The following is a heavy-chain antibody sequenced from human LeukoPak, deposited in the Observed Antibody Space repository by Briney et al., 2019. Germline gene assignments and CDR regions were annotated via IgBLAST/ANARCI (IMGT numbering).Heavy chain of an antibody. V-gene: IGHV4-39*07. CDR1: GGSFSSYY. CDR3: TRDMEYPGAGFDY. Sequence: SETLSLTCAVYGGSFSSYYWGWIRQPPGKGLEWIGSIYYSGSTYYNPSLKSRVTISVDTSKNQFSLKLSSVAAADTAMYYCTRDMEYPGAGFDYWGQGIPVTVSS. D-gene: IGHD3-3*01. CDR2: IYYSGST. J-gene: IGHJ4*02.